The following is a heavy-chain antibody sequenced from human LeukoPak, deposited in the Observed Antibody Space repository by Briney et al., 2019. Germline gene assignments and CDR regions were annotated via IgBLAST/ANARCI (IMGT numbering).Heavy chain of an antibody. D-gene: IGHD6-19*01. V-gene: IGHV3-30*02. CDR3: ARDRRVAVAGTLGY. CDR2: IRYDGSNK. Sequence: GGSLRLSCAASGFTFSSYGMHWVRQAPGKGLEWVAFIRYDGSNKYYADSVKGRFTISRDNSKNTLYLQMNSLRAEDTAVYYCARDRRVAVAGTLGYWGQGTLVTVSS. CDR1: GFTFSSYG. J-gene: IGHJ4*02.